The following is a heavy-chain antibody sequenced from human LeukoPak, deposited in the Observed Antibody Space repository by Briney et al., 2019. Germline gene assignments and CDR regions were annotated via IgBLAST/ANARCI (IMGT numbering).Heavy chain of an antibody. D-gene: IGHD3-10*01. Sequence: SETLSLTCAVYGGSFSGYYWSWIRQPPGKGLEWIGEINHSGSTNYNPSLKSRVTISVDTSKNQFSLKLSSVTAADTAVYYCAREGTMVRGVFGPGAFDIWGQGTMVTVSS. CDR1: GGSFSGYY. V-gene: IGHV4-34*01. J-gene: IGHJ3*02. CDR3: AREGTMVRGVFGPGAFDI. CDR2: INHSGST.